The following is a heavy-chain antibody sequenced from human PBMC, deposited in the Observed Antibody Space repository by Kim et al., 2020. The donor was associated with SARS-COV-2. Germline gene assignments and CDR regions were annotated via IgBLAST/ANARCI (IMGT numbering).Heavy chain of an antibody. CDR1: GGSISSSSYY. Sequence: SETLSLTCTVSGGSISSSSYYWGWIRQPPGKGLEWIGSIYYSGSTYYNPSLKSRVTISVDTSKNQFSLKLSSVTAADTAVYYCARVWSYYDFWSGYYDYWGQGTLVTVSS. D-gene: IGHD3-3*01. CDR3: ARVWSYYDFWSGYYDY. J-gene: IGHJ4*02. V-gene: IGHV4-39*07. CDR2: IYYSGST.